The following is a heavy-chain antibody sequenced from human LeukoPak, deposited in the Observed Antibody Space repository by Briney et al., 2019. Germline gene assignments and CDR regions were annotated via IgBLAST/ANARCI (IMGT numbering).Heavy chain of an antibody. V-gene: IGHV4-39*07. D-gene: IGHD3-9*01. CDR2: IYYSGST. CDR1: GDSVSSSNYY. CDR3: AASRDYYDILTGYYRRQVPAFDY. Sequence: SETLSLTCTVSGDSVSSSNYYWAWIRQPPGKGLEWIGNIYYSGSTYYNPSLKSRVTISVDTSKNQFSLKLSSVTAADTAVYYCAASRDYYDILTGYYRRQVPAFDYWGQGTLVTVSS. J-gene: IGHJ4*02.